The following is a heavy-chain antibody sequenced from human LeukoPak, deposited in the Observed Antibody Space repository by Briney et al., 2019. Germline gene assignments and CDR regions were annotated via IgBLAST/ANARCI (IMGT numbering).Heavy chain of an antibody. J-gene: IGHJ4*02. CDR1: GFTFDDYA. D-gene: IGHD5-18*01. CDR2: ISWNSGGI. V-gene: IGHV3-9*03. Sequence: GRSLRLSCAASGFTFDDYAMHWVRQAPGKGLEWVSGISWNSGGIGYADSVKGRFTISRDNAKNSLYLQMNSLRAEDMAFYYCVKDMTSGYIYGFFDYWGQRTLVTVSS. CDR3: VKDMTSGYIYGFFDY.